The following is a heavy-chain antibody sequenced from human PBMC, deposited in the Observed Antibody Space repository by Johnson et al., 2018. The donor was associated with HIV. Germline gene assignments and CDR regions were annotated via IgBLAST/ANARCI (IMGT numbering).Heavy chain of an antibody. CDR1: GFTFSSYS. D-gene: IGHD1-26*01. V-gene: IGHV3-30-3*01. J-gene: IGHJ3*02. CDR2: ISFDGYNK. CDR3: AKDVELHGAFDI. Sequence: QVQLVESGGGVVQPGRSLRLSCAASGFTFSSYSVHWVRQAPGKGLEWVAVISFDGYNKYYADSVKGRFTISRDSSEKTLYLQMNSLRAEDTAVYYCAKDVELHGAFDIWGQGTMVTVSS.